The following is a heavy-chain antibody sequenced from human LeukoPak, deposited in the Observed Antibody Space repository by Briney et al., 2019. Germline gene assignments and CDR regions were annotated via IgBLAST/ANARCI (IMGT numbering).Heavy chain of an antibody. V-gene: IGHV4-59*01. D-gene: IGHD4-23*01. CDR3: AREKTTVVTPDDAFDI. J-gene: IGHJ3*02. CDR2: IYYSGGT. CDR1: GGSISSYY. Sequence: SETLSLTCTVSGGSISSYYWSWIRQPPGKGLEWIGYIYYSGGTNYNPSLKSRVTISVDTSKNQFSLKLSSVTAADTAVYYCAREKTTVVTPDDAFDIWGQGTMVTVSS.